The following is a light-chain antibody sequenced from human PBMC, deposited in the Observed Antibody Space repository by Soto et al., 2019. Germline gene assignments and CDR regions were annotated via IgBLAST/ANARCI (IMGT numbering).Light chain of an antibody. Sequence: SYELTQPPSVSVAPGKTASITCGGNNIGGKSVHWYQQKPGQAPVLVIYYDSDRPSGIPERFSGSNSGNTATLTISRVEAGDEADYSCQVWDSSSDHVVFGGGTKLTVL. V-gene: IGLV3-21*04. CDR3: QVWDSSSDHVV. CDR2: YDS. J-gene: IGLJ2*01. CDR1: NIGGKS.